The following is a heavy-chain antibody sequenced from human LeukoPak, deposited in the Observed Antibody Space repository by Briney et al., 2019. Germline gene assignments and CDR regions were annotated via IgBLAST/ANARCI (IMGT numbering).Heavy chain of an antibody. CDR1: VFSLSSYE. CDR3: AEDTSVSYFTVDY. Sequence: GGALRVSCARSVFSLSSYEMCWVRQAPREGLGWVSAISDNGGTTYYADSVKGRFTISRDNSKNTLYLHMNSARAEDTALCYFAEDTSVSYFTVDYWGQGTLVTVSS. V-gene: IGHV3-23*01. CDR2: ISDNGGTT. D-gene: IGHD3-22*01. J-gene: IGHJ4*02.